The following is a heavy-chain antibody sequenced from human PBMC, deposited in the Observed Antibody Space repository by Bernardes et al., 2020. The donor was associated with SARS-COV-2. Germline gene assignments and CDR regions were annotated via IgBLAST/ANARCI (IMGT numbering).Heavy chain of an antibody. CDR1: GFTFSNYN. J-gene: IGHJ6*02. CDR3: ARVDLVRCMDV. CDR2: ISSSSSYI. V-gene: IGHV3-21*01. Sequence: GGSLRLSCAASGFTFSNYNMNWVRQAPGKGLEWVSSISSSSSYIYYADSVKGRFTISRDNAKNSLYLQMNSLRAEDTAVYYCARVDLVRCMDVWGQGTTVTVSS. D-gene: IGHD3-10*01.